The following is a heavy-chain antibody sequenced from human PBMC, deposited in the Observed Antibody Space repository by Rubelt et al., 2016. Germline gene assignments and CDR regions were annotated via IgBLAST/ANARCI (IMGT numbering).Heavy chain of an antibody. CDR3: ARMAGNYYGMDV. D-gene: IGHD5-24*01. V-gene: IGHV4-34*01. Sequence: QVQLQQWGAGLLKPSETLSLTCAVYGGSFSGYYWSWIRQPPGKGLEWIGYIYFSGSTNYNPSLESRVTISVDTSKNQFSLKLSSVTAADTALYYCARMAGNYYGMDVWGQGTTVTVSS. CDR1: GGSFSGYY. J-gene: IGHJ6*02. CDR2: IYFSGST.